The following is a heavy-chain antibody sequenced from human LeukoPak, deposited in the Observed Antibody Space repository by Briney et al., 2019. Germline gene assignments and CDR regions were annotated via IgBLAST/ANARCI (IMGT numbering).Heavy chain of an antibody. CDR2: ISGSGGST. CDR3: AKEVWPWDGDPPNDAFDI. CDR1: GFTFSSYA. D-gene: IGHD4-17*01. V-gene: IGHV3-23*01. J-gene: IGHJ3*02. Sequence: GGSLRLSCAASGFTFSSYAMSWVRQAPGKGLEWVSAISGSGGSTYYADSVKGRFTISRDNSKNTLYLQMNSLRAEDTAVYYCAKEVWPWDGDPPNDAFDIWGQGTMVTVSS.